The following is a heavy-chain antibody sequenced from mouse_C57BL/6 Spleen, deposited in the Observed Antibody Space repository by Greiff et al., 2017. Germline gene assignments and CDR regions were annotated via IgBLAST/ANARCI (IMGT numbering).Heavy chain of an antibody. V-gene: IGHV5-4*01. Sequence: EVQLVESGGGLVKPGGSLKLSCAASGYTFSSYAMPWVRQTPGKRLEWVATISHGGSYTNYPDNVKGRFTITRDNAKNNLYMQMSHLKSEDTAMYYCARVYDCPYYAVDDWGQGTSVTVSS. D-gene: IGHD2-3*01. J-gene: IGHJ4*01. CDR3: ARVYDCPYYAVDD. CDR1: GYTFSSYA. CDR2: ISHGGSYT.